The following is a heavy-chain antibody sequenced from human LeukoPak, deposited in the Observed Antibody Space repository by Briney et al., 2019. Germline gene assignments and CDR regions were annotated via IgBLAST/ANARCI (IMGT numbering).Heavy chain of an antibody. CDR3: TRVSGAYDVSDY. CDR1: GFTFRNYW. CDR2: IREDGSLQ. D-gene: IGHD3-3*01. Sequence: GGSLRLSCAASGFTFRNYWMHWVRQAPGKGLEWVANIREDGSLQYYVDSVEGRFTISRDNARKSVFLQMNTLRVDDTAVYYCTRVSGAYDVSDYWGQGALVTVSS. J-gene: IGHJ4*02. V-gene: IGHV3-7*03.